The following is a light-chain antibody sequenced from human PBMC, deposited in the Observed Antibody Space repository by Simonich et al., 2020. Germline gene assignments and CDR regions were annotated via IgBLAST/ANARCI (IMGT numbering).Light chain of an antibody. V-gene: IGLV2-23*01. CDR3: CSYAGSSTSVV. CDR2: EGS. Sequence: QSALTQPASVSGSPGQSITISCTGTRSDVGSYKLVSWYQQHPGKDPKLMIYEGSKRPSGVSNRFSGSKSGNTASLTISGLQAEDEADYYCCSYAGSSTSVVFGGGTKLTVL. CDR1: RSDVGSYKL. J-gene: IGLJ2*01.